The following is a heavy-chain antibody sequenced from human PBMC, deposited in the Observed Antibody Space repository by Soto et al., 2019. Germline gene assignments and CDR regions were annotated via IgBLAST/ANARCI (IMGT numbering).Heavy chain of an antibody. CDR1: GGSISTYY. Sequence: SETLSLTCTVSGGSISTYYWSWIRQPPGKGLEWIGYTNYSGRTNYNPSLKSRVTMSLDTSKNQFSLKLRSVTAADTAVFYCARYAGSSWFDYWGQGTLVTVSS. CDR3: ARYAGSSWFDY. V-gene: IGHV4-59*01. CDR2: TNYSGRT. D-gene: IGHD6-13*01. J-gene: IGHJ4*02.